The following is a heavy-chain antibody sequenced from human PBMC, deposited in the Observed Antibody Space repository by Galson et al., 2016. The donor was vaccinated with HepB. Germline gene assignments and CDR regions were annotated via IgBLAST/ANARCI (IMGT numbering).Heavy chain of an antibody. CDR3: ARGVHTSVPGDNWFDP. Sequence: SETLSLTCAVNSGSFSAYLWSWIRQPPGKGLEWIGEIHHSGTTKYNPSLESRVTISLDTSKNQLSLKLTSVTAADMSVYYCARGVHTSVPGDNWFDPWGQGTLVTVSS. CDR1: SGSFSAYL. D-gene: IGHD6-19*01. J-gene: IGHJ5*02. CDR2: IHHSGTT. V-gene: IGHV4-34*01.